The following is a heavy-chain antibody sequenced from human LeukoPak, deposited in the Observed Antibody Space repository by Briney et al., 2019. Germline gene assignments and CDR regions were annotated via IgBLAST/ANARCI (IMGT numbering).Heavy chain of an antibody. CDR3: ARDFTDYGDYGAFDY. J-gene: IGHJ4*02. D-gene: IGHD4-17*01. V-gene: IGHV3-30*03. Sequence: GGSLRLSCAASGFTFSSYGMHWVRQAPGKGLEWVAVIVYDGSNKYYADSVKGRFTISRDNSKNTLYLQMNSLRAEDTTVYYCARDFTDYGDYGAFDYWGQGTLVTVSS. CDR2: IVYDGSNK. CDR1: GFTFSSYG.